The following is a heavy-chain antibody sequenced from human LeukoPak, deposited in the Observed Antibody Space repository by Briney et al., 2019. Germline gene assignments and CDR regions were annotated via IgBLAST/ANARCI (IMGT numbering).Heavy chain of an antibody. Sequence: SETLSLTCAVYGGSFSGYYWSWIRQPPGKGLEWIGEINHSGSTNYNPSLKSRVTISVDTSKNQFSLKLSSVTAADTAVYYCARATDMTPISGYYSFVYWGQGTLVSVSS. V-gene: IGHV4-34*01. CDR1: GGSFSGYY. J-gene: IGHJ4*02. CDR2: INHSGST. D-gene: IGHD5-12*01. CDR3: ARATDMTPISGYYSFVY.